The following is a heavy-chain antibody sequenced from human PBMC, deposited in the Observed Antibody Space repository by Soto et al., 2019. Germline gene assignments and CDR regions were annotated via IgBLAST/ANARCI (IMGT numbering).Heavy chain of an antibody. J-gene: IGHJ6*02. CDR1: GGSISSSNW. Sequence: QVQLQESGPGLVKPSGTLSLTCAVSGGSISSSNWWSWVRQPPGKGLEWIGEIYHSGSPNYNPSLKSRVTISVDKSKNQFSLKRSSVTAADTAVYYWARGKTIAAAGTYYDYYGMDVWGQGTTVTVSS. D-gene: IGHD6-13*01. V-gene: IGHV4-4*02. CDR3: ARGKTIAAAGTYYDYYGMDV. CDR2: IYHSGSP.